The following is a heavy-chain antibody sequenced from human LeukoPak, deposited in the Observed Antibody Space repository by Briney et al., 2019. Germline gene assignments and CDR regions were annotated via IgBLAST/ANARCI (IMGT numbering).Heavy chain of an antibody. CDR2: IFYSGST. Sequence: SETLSLTCTVSGGSIGSSDYYWSWIRQPPGKGLEWIGYIFYSGSTHYNPSLRSRVIISVDTSRNQFSLRLSSVTAADTAVYYCARDSVAAIGTGYYYYGMDVWGQGTTVTVSS. V-gene: IGHV4-30-4*01. D-gene: IGHD1-1*01. J-gene: IGHJ6*02. CDR3: ARDSVAAIGTGYYYYGMDV. CDR1: GGSIGSSDYY.